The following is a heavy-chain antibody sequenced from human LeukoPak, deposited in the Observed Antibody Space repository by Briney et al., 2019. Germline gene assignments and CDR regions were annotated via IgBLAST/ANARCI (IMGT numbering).Heavy chain of an antibody. CDR2: IYPGDSDT. D-gene: IGHD3-22*01. V-gene: IGHV5-51*01. Sequence: RGESQKISCKGSGYSFTSYWIGWVRQMPGKGLEWMGIIYPGDSDTRYSPSFQGQVTISADKSISTAYLQWSSLKASDTAMYYCARRRYDSSGYYHYFDYWGQGTLVTVSS. CDR1: GYSFTSYW. J-gene: IGHJ4*02. CDR3: ARRRYDSSGYYHYFDY.